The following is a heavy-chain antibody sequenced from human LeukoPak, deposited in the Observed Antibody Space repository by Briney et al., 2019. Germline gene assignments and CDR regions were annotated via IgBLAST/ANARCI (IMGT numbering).Heavy chain of an antibody. Sequence: SETLSLTCAVYGGSFSGYYWSWIRQPPGKGLEWIGEINHSGSTNYNPSLKSRVTVSVDTSKNQFSLKLSSVTAADTAVYYCARMDLGSGWSIQHWGQGTLVTVSS. V-gene: IGHV4-34*01. CDR3: ARMDLGSGWSIQH. CDR1: GGSFSGYY. CDR2: INHSGST. D-gene: IGHD6-19*01. J-gene: IGHJ1*01.